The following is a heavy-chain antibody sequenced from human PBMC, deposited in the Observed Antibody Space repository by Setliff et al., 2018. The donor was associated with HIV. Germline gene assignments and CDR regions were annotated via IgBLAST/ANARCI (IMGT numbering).Heavy chain of an antibody. Sequence: PSETLPLPCSVSGDSISSDFYIWIRQPPGKGLAWMGSSHYNGRTNYNPALKSRVLVSLDTSKNQFSLHLVSVPAADTAVYFCAREKSITSAWYGGYYFDYWGQGTTVTVPQ. CDR2: SHYNGRT. V-gene: IGHV4-59*12. J-gene: IGHJ4*02. D-gene: IGHD3-3*01. CDR3: AREKSITSAWYGGYYFDY. CDR1: GDSISSDF.